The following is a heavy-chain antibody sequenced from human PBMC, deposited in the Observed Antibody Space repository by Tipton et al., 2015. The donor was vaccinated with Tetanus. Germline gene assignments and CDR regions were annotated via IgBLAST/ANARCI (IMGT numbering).Heavy chain of an antibody. V-gene: IGHV4-59*01. D-gene: IGHD4-23*01. CDR2: IYYTGNT. Sequence: GLVKPSETLSLSCTVSGGSISSFYWSWIRQSPGRGLEWIGYIYYTGNTNYNPPLKSRVTIPADTTKKQFSLNLRSVTAADTAVYYCAGLPVGGGYSAHHYFLHWGQGTLVTVSS. J-gene: IGHJ4*02. CDR3: AGLPVGGGYSAHHYFLH. CDR1: GGSISSFY.